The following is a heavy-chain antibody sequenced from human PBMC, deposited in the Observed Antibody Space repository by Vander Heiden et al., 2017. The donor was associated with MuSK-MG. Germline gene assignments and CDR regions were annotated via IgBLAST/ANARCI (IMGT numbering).Heavy chain of an antibody. CDR1: GFTVSTYW. J-gene: IGHJ1*01. D-gene: IGHD6-13*01. Sequence: EVQLVESGGGLVQPGGSLRLSCAAPGFTVSTYWMSWVRQAPGKGLEWVANIKQDGSANYYVDSVKGRFTISRDNGKNSLYLQMNSLRAEDTAVYYCARGSSTWYGYFQHWGQGTLVTVSS. CDR3: ARGSSTWYGYFQH. CDR2: IKQDGSAN. V-gene: IGHV3-7*03.